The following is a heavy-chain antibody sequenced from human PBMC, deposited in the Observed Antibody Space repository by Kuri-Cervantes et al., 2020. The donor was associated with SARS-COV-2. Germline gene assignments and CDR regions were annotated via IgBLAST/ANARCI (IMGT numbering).Heavy chain of an antibody. D-gene: IGHD3-10*01. CDR1: GVPISSSGYY. CDR2: IYHSGST. J-gene: IGHJ4*02. Sequence: ESLKISCTVSGVPISSSGYYWGWIRQPPGKGLEWIGSIYHSGSTYYNPSLKSRVTISVDTSKNQFSLKLSSVTAADTAVYYCASVPYGSGSYAYYFDYWGQGTLVTVSS. V-gene: IGHV4-39*07. CDR3: ASVPYGSGSYAYYFDY.